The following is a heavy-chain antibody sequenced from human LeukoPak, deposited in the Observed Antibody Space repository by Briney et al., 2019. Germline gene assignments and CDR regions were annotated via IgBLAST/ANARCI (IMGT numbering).Heavy chain of an antibody. CDR1: GFTFDDYG. Sequence: GGSLRLSCAASGFTFDDYGMSWVRQAPGKGLEWVSAISGSGGSTYYADSVKGRFTISRDNSKNTLYLQMNSLRAEDTAVYYCAKGDYDILTGYSLDYWGQGTLVTVSS. D-gene: IGHD3-9*01. J-gene: IGHJ4*02. V-gene: IGHV3-23*01. CDR3: AKGDYDILTGYSLDY. CDR2: ISGSGGST.